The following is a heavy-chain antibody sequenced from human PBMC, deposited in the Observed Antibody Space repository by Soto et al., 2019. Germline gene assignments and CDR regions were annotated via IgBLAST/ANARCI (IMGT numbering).Heavy chain of an antibody. Sequence: EVQLVESGGGLVQPGGSLRLSCAASGFTFNSYSMNWVRQAPGKGLEWVSYISSSSTTKYYTDSVKGRFTISRDNAKNSLYRKRNGWRDADGAVYYCARPSGGGETGFPPWAKEPLVTV. CDR1: GFTFNSYS. V-gene: IGHV3-48*02. CDR3: ARPSGGGETGFPP. D-gene: IGHD6-19*01. CDR2: ISSSSTTK. J-gene: IGHJ5*02.